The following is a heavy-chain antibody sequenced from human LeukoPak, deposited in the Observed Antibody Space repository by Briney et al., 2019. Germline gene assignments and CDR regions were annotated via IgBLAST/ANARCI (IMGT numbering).Heavy chain of an antibody. CDR2: IYHSGRT. J-gene: IGHJ4*02. Sequence: SETLSLTCTVSGYSISSGYYWGWIRQPPGKGLEWIGSIYHSGRTFYNPSLKSRVTISVDTSKNQFSLKLSSVTAADTAVYYCARFIVGATTFDYWGQGTLVTVSS. CDR1: GYSISSGYY. CDR3: ARFIVGATTFDY. D-gene: IGHD1-26*01. V-gene: IGHV4-38-2*02.